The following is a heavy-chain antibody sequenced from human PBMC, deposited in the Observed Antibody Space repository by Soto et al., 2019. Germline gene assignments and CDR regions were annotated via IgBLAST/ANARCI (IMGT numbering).Heavy chain of an antibody. J-gene: IGHJ4*02. CDR3: ARGYPTLYSRSSELDY. CDR2: INPNSGGT. V-gene: IGHV1-2*02. Sequence: RASVKVSCKASGYTFTGYYMHWVRQAPGQGLEWMGWINPNSGGTNYAQKFQGRVTMTRDTSISTAYMELSRLRSDDTAVYYCARGYPTLYSRSSELDYWGQGTLVTVSS. D-gene: IGHD6-6*01. CDR1: GYTFTGYY.